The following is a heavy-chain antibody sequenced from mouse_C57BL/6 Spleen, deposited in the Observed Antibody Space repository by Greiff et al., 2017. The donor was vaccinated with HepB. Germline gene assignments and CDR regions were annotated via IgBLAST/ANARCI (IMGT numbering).Heavy chain of an antibody. V-gene: IGHV5-17*01. CDR1: GFTFSDYG. Sequence: EVKLMESGGGLVKPGGSLKLSCAASGFTFSDYGMHWVRQAPEKGLEWVAYISSGSSTIYYADTVKGRFTISRDNAKNTLFLQMTSLRSEDTAMYYCASYYYAAYWGQGTLVTVSA. CDR3: ASYYYAAY. CDR2: ISSGSSTI. D-gene: IGHD1-1*01. J-gene: IGHJ3*01.